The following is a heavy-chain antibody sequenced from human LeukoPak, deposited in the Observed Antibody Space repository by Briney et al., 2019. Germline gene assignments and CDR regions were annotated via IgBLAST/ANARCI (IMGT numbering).Heavy chain of an antibody. Sequence: GGSLRLPCAASELTVSSNYMSWVRQAPGKGLEWVSVIYSGGSTYYADSVKGRFTVSRDSSKNTLYLQMNSLRAEDTAVYYCARVRMAAAGPFDSWGPGTLVTVSS. V-gene: IGHV3-53*01. J-gene: IGHJ4*02. D-gene: IGHD6-13*01. CDR1: ELTVSSNY. CDR2: IYSGGST. CDR3: ARVRMAAAGPFDS.